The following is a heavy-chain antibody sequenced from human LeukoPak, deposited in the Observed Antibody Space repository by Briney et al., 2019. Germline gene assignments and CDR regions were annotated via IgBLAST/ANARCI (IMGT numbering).Heavy chain of an antibody. V-gene: IGHV1-69*04. J-gene: IGHJ4*02. D-gene: IGHD5-24*01. CDR1: GGTFSNYA. CDR2: ITPILGLI. CDR3: ARGRGSRTGYNGDYLDY. Sequence: SVKVSCKASGGTFSNYAINWVRQAPGQGLEWMGRITPILGLINYAQKYQGRVTITADKSTSTGYLDVTGLRSDDTAVYYCARGRGSRTGYNGDYLDYWGQGTLATVSS.